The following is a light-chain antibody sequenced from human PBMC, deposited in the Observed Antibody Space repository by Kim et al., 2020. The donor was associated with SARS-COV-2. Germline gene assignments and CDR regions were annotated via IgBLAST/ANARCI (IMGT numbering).Light chain of an antibody. J-gene: IGKJ5*01. V-gene: IGKV3-11*01. Sequence: AHLSVTEGERATLSGRASQSVATDLAWYQRKPGQAPRILISASTEGATGIPATFGGSGSGIDFSLTIGTLEPEDSTVYYSKQRGNFGQGTRLEIK. CDR2: AST. CDR1: QSVATD. CDR3: KQRGN.